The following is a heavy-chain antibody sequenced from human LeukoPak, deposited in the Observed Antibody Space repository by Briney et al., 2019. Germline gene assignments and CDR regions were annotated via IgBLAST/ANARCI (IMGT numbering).Heavy chain of an antibody. CDR3: SRGSEY. Sequence: GGSLRLSCVASGFTFSSRDWMTWVRQAPGKGLEWVANINQDGSGKYYVDFVKGRFTISRDNAKNSLYLQMNSLRADDTAVYFCSRGSEYWGQGTLVTVSS. D-gene: IGHD2-15*01. CDR2: INQDGSGK. CDR1: GFTFSSRDW. V-gene: IGHV3-7*01. J-gene: IGHJ4*02.